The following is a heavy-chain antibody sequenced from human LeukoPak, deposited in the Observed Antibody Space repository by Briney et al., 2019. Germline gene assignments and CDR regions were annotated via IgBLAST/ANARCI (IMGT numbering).Heavy chain of an antibody. CDR3: ARGGPAGFDY. D-gene: IGHD2-15*01. J-gene: IGHJ4*02. CDR1: GFTFSSYD. CDR2: IGTVGNI. Sequence: GGSLRLSCAASGFTFSSYDMHWVRQGRGKGLEWVSGIGTVGNIHYSGSVKGRFTISRENAQNSLYLQMNSLRAGDTAVYYCARGGPAGFDYWGQGALVTVST. V-gene: IGHV3-13*01.